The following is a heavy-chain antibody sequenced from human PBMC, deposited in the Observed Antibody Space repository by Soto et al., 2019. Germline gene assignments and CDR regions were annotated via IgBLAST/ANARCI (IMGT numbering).Heavy chain of an antibody. CDR2: ISGSGGST. Sequence: EVQLLASGGGLVQPGGSLRLSCAASGFTFSSYAMSWVRQAPGKGLEWVSAISGSGGSTYYADSVKARFTISRDNSKNTVYLQRNSLSAEDTAVYYCAKRAGSSYYYCMDVWGQGTTVTVSS. V-gene: IGHV3-23*01. CDR3: AKRAGSSYYYCMDV. J-gene: IGHJ6*02. CDR1: GFTFSSYA. D-gene: IGHD3-10*01.